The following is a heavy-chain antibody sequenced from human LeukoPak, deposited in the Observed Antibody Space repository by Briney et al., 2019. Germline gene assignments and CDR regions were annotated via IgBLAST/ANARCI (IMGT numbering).Heavy chain of an antibody. Sequence: ASVKVSCKASGYTFTSYDINWVRQATGQGLEWMGWMNPNSGNTGYEQKFQGRVTITRNTSISTAYMELSSLRSEDTAVYYCARSRYYYDSSGYDSWGQGTLVTVSS. CDR2: MNPNSGNT. V-gene: IGHV1-8*03. J-gene: IGHJ4*02. CDR1: GYTFTSYD. CDR3: ARSRYYYDSSGYDS. D-gene: IGHD3-22*01.